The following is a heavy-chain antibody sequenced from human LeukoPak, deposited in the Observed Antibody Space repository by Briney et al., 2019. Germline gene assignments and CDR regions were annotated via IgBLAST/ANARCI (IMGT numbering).Heavy chain of an antibody. CDR2: VSGSGGST. CDR1: GFTFSSYA. J-gene: IGHJ4*02. Sequence: GGSLRLSCAASGFTFSSYAMSWVRQAPGKGLEWVSAVSGSGGSTYYADSVKGRFTISRDNSKNTLYLQMNSLRAEDTAVYYCAKFRWTTVTKDYFDYWGQGTLVTVSS. CDR3: AKFRWTTVTKDYFDY. D-gene: IGHD4-17*01. V-gene: IGHV3-23*01.